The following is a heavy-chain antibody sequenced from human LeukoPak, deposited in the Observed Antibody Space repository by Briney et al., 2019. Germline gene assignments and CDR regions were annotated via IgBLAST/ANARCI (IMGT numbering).Heavy chain of an antibody. V-gene: IGHV3-11*04. CDR1: GFTFSDYY. D-gene: IGHD6-19*01. CDR2: ISSSGSTI. J-gene: IGHJ4*02. CDR3: ARDPGYSSGWYYFDY. Sequence: GGSLRLSCAASGFTFSDYYMSWIRQAPGKGLEWVSYISSSGSTIYYADSVKGRFTISGDNSKNTLYLQMNSLRTEDTAVYYCARDPGYSSGWYYFDYWGQGTLVTVSS.